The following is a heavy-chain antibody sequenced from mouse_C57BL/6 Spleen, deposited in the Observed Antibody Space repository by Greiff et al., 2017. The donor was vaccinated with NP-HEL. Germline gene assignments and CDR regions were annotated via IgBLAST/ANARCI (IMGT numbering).Heavy chain of an antibody. Sequence: VQLQQPGAELVMPGASVKLSCKASGYTFTSYWMHWVKQRPGQGLEWIGEIDPSDSYTNYNQKFKGKSTLTVDKSSSTAYMQLSSLTSEDSAVYYCAKKEGDDYDAAVAWFAYWGQGTLVTVSA. J-gene: IGHJ3*01. CDR3: AKKEGDDYDAAVAWFAY. D-gene: IGHD2-4*01. CDR1: GYTFTSYW. CDR2: IDPSDSYT. V-gene: IGHV1-69*01.